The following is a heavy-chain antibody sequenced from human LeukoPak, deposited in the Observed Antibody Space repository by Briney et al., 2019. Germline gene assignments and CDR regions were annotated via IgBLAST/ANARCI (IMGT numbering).Heavy chain of an antibody. J-gene: IGHJ5*02. V-gene: IGHV3-33*06. CDR3: AKTTPFYCSSTSCHVGWFDP. D-gene: IGHD2-2*01. CDR1: GFTFSSYG. CDR2: IWYDGSNK. Sequence: GGSLRLSCAASGFTFSSYGMHWVRQAPGKGLEWVAVIWYDGSNKYYADSVKGRFTISRDNSKNMLYLQMNSLRAEDTAVYYCAKTTPFYCSSTSCHVGWFDPWGQGTLVTVSS.